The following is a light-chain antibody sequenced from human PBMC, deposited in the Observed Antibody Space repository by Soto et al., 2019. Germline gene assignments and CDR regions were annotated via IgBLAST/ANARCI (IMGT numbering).Light chain of an antibody. CDR2: AAS. Sequence: DIPMTQSPSSLSASLGDRVTITCRASQSISSYLNWYQQKPGKAPKLLIYAASSLQSGVPSRFSGSGSGTDFTLTISSLQPEDFATYYCQQSYSTPPTFGQGTKVDI. CDR1: QSISSY. J-gene: IGKJ1*01. V-gene: IGKV1-39*01. CDR3: QQSYSTPPT.